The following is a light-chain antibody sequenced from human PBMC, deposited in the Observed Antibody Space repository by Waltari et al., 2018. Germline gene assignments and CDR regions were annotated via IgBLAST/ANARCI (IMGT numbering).Light chain of an antibody. V-gene: IGKV1-5*03. CDR1: QSVSTW. J-gene: IGKJ1*01. CDR2: KAS. CDR3: QQYNSRSPWT. Sequence: DIQMTQSPSTLSAFVGDRVTITCRASQSVSTWLAWFQQKPGKAPKLVVYKASTLESGVPSRFSCRGSGTEFTLTISSLQPDDFATYYCQQYNSRSPWTFGQGTKVEIK.